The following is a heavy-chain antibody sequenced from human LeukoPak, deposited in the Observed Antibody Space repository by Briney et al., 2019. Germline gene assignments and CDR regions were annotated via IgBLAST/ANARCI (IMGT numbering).Heavy chain of an antibody. CDR3: ARGVYYGSGSYYKKGPFDY. CDR2: INHSGST. V-gene: IGHV4-34*01. J-gene: IGHJ4*02. D-gene: IGHD3-10*01. Sequence: SETLSLTCAVYGGSFSGYYWSWLRQPPGKGLEWIGEINHSGSTNYNPSLKSRVTISVDTSKNQFSLKLSSVTAADTAVYYCARGVYYGSGSYYKKGPFDYWGQGPLVTVSS. CDR1: GGSFSGYY.